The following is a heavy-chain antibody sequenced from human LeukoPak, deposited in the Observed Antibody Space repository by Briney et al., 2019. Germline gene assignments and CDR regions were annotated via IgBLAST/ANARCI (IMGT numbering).Heavy chain of an antibody. V-gene: IGHV4-4*02. J-gene: IGHJ4*02. CDR3: AREPEYSGYFVY. Sequence: PSETLSLTCAVSGDSISSTYWWSWVRQSPGKGLEWIGEVYHSGSTNYNPSLESRVAISIDTSTNQFSLNLSSVTAADTAVYYCAREPEYSGYFVYWGQGTLVTVSS. CDR2: VYHSGST. D-gene: IGHD5-12*01. CDR1: GDSISSTYW.